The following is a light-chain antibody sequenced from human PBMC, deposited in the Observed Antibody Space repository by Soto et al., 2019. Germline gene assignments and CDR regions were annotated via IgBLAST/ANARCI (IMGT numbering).Light chain of an antibody. V-gene: IGKV3-20*01. CDR2: VAS. J-gene: IGKJ4*01. Sequence: EIVLTQFPGALSLSPGERVTLSCRASQTVSNTYLAWYQQKSGQAPMFLIYVASNRAPGIPDRFSGSGSGTDFTLTISRLEPEDFAVYYCQQYGALPPTFGGGTKVQIK. CDR3: QQYGALPPT. CDR1: QTVSNTY.